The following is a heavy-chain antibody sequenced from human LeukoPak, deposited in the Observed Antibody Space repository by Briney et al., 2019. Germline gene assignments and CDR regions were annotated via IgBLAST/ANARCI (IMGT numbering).Heavy chain of an antibody. CDR3: ARGWGPAYCGGDCHRHFDY. Sequence: SETLSLTCAVSGGSISGGGYSYNWIRQPPGKGLEWIGYIYNSGSASYNPSLKSRVTMSVDTSMNHFSLRLSFVTAADTAVYYCARGWGPAYCGGDCHRHFDYWGQGALVTVSS. CDR1: GGSISGGGYS. D-gene: IGHD2-21*02. V-gene: IGHV4-30-4*07. J-gene: IGHJ4*02. CDR2: IYNSGSA.